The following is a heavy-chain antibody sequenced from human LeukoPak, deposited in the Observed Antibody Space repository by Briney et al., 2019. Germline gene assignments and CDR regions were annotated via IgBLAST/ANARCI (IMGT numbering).Heavy chain of an antibody. D-gene: IGHD5-18*01. CDR1: GFTFSSYS. CDR2: ISTSSTTI. V-gene: IGHV3-48*01. CDR3: ARESSRGYGYGDDY. Sequence: GGSLRLSCAASGFTFSSYSMNWVRQAPGKGLEWISYISTSSTTIYYADSTKGRFTISRDDAKNSLYLQMNSLRAEDTAVYYCARESSRGYGYGDDYWGQGTPVTVSS. J-gene: IGHJ4*02.